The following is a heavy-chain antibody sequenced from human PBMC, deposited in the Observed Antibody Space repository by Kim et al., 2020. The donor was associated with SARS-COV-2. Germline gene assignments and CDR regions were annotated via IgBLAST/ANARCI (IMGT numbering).Heavy chain of an antibody. J-gene: IGHJ6*01. CDR1: GYTFTTYY. D-gene: IGHD2-2*01. CDR2: INPGGGST. V-gene: IGHV1-46*01. CDR3: ARDTSSAKDAYDYYGMDS. Sequence: ASVKVSCKASGYTFTTYYMHWVRQAPGQGLEWMGIINPGGGSTSYAQNFQGRVTMTRDTSTSTDYMELSSLRSEDTAVYYCARDTSSAKDAYDYYGMDSRGQGT.